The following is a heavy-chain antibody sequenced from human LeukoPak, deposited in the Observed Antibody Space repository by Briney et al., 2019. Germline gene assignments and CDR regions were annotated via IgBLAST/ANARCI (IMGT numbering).Heavy chain of an antibody. D-gene: IGHD4-17*01. CDR1: GYTFTSYD. Sequence: ASVKVSCKASGYTFTSYDINWVRQATGQGLEWMGWMNPNSGNTGYAQKFQGRVTMTRNTSISTAYMELSSLRSEDTAVYYCARAIRTVTTYYYYYYMDVWGKGTTVTASS. J-gene: IGHJ6*03. V-gene: IGHV1-8*01. CDR2: MNPNSGNT. CDR3: ARAIRTVTTYYYYYYMDV.